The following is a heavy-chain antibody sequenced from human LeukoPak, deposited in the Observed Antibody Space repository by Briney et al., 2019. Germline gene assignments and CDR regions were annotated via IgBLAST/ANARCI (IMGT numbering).Heavy chain of an antibody. J-gene: IGHJ4*02. Sequence: SETLSLTCTVSGYSISSGYYWGWTRQPPGKGLEWIGSIYYSGSTYYNPSLKNRVTISVDTSKNQFSLKLSSVTAADTAVYYCARARAYYYDSSGSPDYFDYWGQGTLVTVSS. CDR3: ARARAYYYDSSGSPDYFDY. V-gene: IGHV4-38-2*02. D-gene: IGHD3-22*01. CDR2: IYYSGST. CDR1: GYSISSGYY.